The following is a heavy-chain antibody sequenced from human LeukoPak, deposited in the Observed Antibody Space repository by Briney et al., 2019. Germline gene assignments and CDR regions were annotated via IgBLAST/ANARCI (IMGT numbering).Heavy chain of an antibody. D-gene: IGHD1-1*01. J-gene: IGHJ5*02. CDR3: ARAPTGTGGWNWFDP. CDR1: GGSISSYY. Sequence: SETLSLTCTVSGGSISSYYWSWIRQPAGKGLELIGRVYTSGTTNYNPSLKSRVTMSVDTSKNQFSLKLSSVTAADTAVYYCARAPTGTGGWNWFDPWGQGTLVTVSS. CDR2: VYTSGTT. V-gene: IGHV4-4*07.